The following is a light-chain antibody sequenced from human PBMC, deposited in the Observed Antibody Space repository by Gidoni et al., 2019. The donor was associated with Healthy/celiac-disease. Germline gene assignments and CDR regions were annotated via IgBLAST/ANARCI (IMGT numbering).Light chain of an antibody. CDR3: QQYSRTRT. Sequence: DLVMTQSPDSLAVSLGERATINCKSSQSVLYSSNNKNYVAWYQQKPGQPPKLLIYWASTRASGVPDRFSGSGSGTDFTLTISSLQAEDVAVYYCQQYSRTRTFXQXTKVEIK. J-gene: IGKJ1*01. V-gene: IGKV4-1*01. CDR1: QSVLYSSNNKNY. CDR2: WAS.